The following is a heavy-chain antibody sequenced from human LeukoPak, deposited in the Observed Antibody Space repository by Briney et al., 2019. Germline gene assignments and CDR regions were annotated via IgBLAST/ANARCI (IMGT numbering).Heavy chain of an antibody. J-gene: IGHJ4*02. D-gene: IGHD5-18*01. CDR3: AKDSVDTVMAPFDH. CDR2: VSGSGGDT. CDR1: GFAFSSFA. V-gene: IGHV3-23*01. Sequence: GGSLRLSCAASGFAFSSFAMSWVRQAPGKGLEWVSGVSGSGGDTYYADSVKGRFTISRDNSKNTLYLLMNSLRAEDTAIYYCAKDSVDTVMAPFDHWGQGTLVTVSP.